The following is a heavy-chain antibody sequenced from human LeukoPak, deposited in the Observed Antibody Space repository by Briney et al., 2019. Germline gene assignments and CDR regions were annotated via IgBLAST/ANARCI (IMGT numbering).Heavy chain of an antibody. CDR2: IYNSGHT. J-gene: IGHJ4*02. CDR1: GGSISNYY. CDR3: ARGPTTVYDSLTGYYYFDY. Sequence: PSETLSLTCTVSGGSISNYYWSWIRQPPGKGLEWIGYIYNSGHTNYNPSLKSRVTISEDTSKNQLSLKLSSVTAADTAVYFCARGPTTVYDSLTGYYYFDYWGQGTLVTVSS. V-gene: IGHV4-59*01. D-gene: IGHD3-9*01.